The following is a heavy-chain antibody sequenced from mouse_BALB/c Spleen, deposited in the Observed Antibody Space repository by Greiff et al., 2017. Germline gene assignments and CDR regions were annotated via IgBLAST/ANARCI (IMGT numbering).Heavy chain of an antibody. J-gene: IGHJ3*01. Sequence: QVQLKQSGAELVRPGASVTLSCKASGYTFTDYEMHWVKQTPVHGLEWIGAIDPETGGTAYNQKFKGKATLTADKSSSTAYMELRSLTSEDSAVYYCITDYYGSSSWFAYWGQGTLVTVSA. CDR2: IDPETGGT. V-gene: IGHV1-15*01. CDR3: ITDYYGSSSWFAY. CDR1: GYTFTDYE. D-gene: IGHD1-1*01.